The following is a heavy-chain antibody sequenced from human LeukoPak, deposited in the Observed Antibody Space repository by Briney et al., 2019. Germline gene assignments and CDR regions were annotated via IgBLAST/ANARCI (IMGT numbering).Heavy chain of an antibody. CDR2: IYYSGST. CDR1: GGSISSSSYY. J-gene: IGHJ4*02. Sequence: SETLSLTCTVSGGSISSSSYYWGWFRQPPGRGLEWIGSIYYSGSTYYNPSLKSRVTISVDTSKNQFSLKLSSVTAADTAVYYCARQSGYIDYWGQGTLVTVSS. CDR3: ARQSGYIDY. V-gene: IGHV4-39*01.